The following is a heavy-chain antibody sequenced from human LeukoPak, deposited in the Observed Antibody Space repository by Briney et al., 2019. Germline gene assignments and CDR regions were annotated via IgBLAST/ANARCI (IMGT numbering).Heavy chain of an antibody. Sequence: PSETLSLTCTVSGGSISSSSYYWGWIRQPPGKGLEWIGSIYYSGSTYYNPSLKSRVTISVDTSKNQFALKLSSVTAADTAVYYCARHVGGYSYWVYYYYMDVWGKGTTVTISS. V-gene: IGHV4-39*01. J-gene: IGHJ6*03. D-gene: IGHD5-18*01. CDR1: GGSISSSSYY. CDR3: ARHVGGYSYWVYYYYMDV. CDR2: IYYSGST.